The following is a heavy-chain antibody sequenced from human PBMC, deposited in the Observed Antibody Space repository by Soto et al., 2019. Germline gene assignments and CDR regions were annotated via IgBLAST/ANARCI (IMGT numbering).Heavy chain of an antibody. CDR1: GFTFSSYG. V-gene: IGHV3-33*01. Sequence: PGGSLRLSCAASGFTFSSYGMHWVRQAPGKGLEWVAVIWYDGSNKYYADSVKGRFTISRDNSKNTLYLQMNSLRAEDTAVYYCARGLADYDILTYPFDYYYYYGMDVWSQGTTVTVSS. CDR2: IWYDGSNK. J-gene: IGHJ6*02. D-gene: IGHD3-9*01. CDR3: ARGLADYDILTYPFDYYYYYGMDV.